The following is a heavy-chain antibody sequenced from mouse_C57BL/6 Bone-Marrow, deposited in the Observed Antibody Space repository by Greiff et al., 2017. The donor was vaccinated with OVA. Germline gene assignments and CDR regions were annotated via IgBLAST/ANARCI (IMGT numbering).Heavy chain of an antibody. Sequence: EVKVVESGGGLVQSGRSLRLSCATSGFTFSDFYMEWVRQAPGKGLEWIAASRNKANDYTTEYSASVKGRFIVSRDTSQSILYLQMNAQRAEDTAIYYCARDADYVRSYYAMDYWGQGTSVTVSS. CDR1: GFTFSDFY. J-gene: IGHJ4*01. CDR3: ARDADYVRSYYAMDY. CDR2: SRNKANDYTT. D-gene: IGHD5-5*01. V-gene: IGHV7-1*01.